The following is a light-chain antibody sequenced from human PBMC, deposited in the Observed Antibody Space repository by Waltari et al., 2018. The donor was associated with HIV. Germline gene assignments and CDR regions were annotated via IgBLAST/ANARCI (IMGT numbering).Light chain of an antibody. J-gene: IGLJ3*02. CDR3: AAWDDRLNRWV. Sequence: QSVLPQPPSASGTPGQTVTIPFSGSTPNIGRNTLNWYQNLPGTSPKLLNCNDNQRPSVVPDRFSGSKCGSSASLVISGLQSEDEADYTGAAWDDRLNRWVFGGGTKLTVL. CDR1: TPNIGRNT. V-gene: IGLV1-44*01. CDR2: NDN.